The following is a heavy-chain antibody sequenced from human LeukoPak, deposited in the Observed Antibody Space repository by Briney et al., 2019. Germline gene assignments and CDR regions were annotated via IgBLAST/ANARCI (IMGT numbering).Heavy chain of an antibody. V-gene: IGHV3-7*01. J-gene: IGHJ4*02. CDR3: ASGRQLGY. D-gene: IGHD3-16*01. Sequence: GRSLRLSCAASGFTFSSYCMSWVRQAPAKGLEWVANIKQDGSEKYYVDSVKGRFTISRDNAKNSLYLQMNSLRAEDTALYYCASGRQLGYWGQGTLVTVSS. CDR1: GFTFSSYC. CDR2: IKQDGSEK.